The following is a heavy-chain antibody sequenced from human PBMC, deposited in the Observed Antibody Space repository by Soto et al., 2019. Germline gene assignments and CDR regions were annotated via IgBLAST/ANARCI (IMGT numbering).Heavy chain of an antibody. CDR3: ATGCSGWSH. J-gene: IGHJ4*02. CDR2: IDHSNYQN. CDR1: GYSFTTYW. Sequence: EVQLVQSGAEVKKPGESLRISCNTSGYSFTTYWIIWLRQMPGKGLEWMGRIDHSNYQNDYSPSFQGHVTISGDKSISTAYLQWSSLKASDTARYYLATGCSGWSHWGQGILVTVSS. D-gene: IGHD6-19*01. V-gene: IGHV5-10-1*01.